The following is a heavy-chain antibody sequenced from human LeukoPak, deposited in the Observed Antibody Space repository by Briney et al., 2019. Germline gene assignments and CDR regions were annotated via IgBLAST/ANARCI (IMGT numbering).Heavy chain of an antibody. CDR3: ARGLYSSSWYPRVLTY. CDR1: GGSFSGYY. CDR2: INHSGST. Sequence: PSETLSLTCAVYGGSFSGYYWSWIRQPPGKGLEWIGEINHSGSTNYNPSLKSRVTISVDTSKNQFSLKLSSVTAADTAVYYCARGLYSSSWYPRVLTYWGQGTLVTVSS. D-gene: IGHD6-13*01. V-gene: IGHV4-34*01. J-gene: IGHJ4*02.